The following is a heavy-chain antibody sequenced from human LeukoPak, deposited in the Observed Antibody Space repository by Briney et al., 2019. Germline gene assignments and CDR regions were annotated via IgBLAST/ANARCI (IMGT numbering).Heavy chain of an antibody. Sequence: SETLSLTCTVSGGSISSYYWSWIRQPPGKGLEWIGYIYYSGSTNYNPSLKSRVTISVDTSKNQFSLELSSVTAADTAVYYCARREYSFIDYWGQGTLVTVSS. V-gene: IGHV4-59*08. CDR2: IYYSGST. CDR3: ARREYSFIDY. J-gene: IGHJ4*02. CDR1: GGSISSYY. D-gene: IGHD5-18*01.